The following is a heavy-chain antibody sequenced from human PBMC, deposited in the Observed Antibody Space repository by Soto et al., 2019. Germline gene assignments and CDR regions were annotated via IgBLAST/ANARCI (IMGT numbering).Heavy chain of an antibody. Sequence: GASVKISCKASGSTFSGYAISWVRQAPGKGLEWMGGISPIFGTANYAQKFHGRDTITADESTSTAYMELSSLRSEDTAVYYCARDYYDSSGYTYYYGMDVWGQGTTVTVS. CDR1: GSTFSGYA. CDR3: ARDYYDSSGYTYYYGMDV. D-gene: IGHD3-22*01. CDR2: ISPIFGTA. V-gene: IGHV1-69*13. J-gene: IGHJ6*02.